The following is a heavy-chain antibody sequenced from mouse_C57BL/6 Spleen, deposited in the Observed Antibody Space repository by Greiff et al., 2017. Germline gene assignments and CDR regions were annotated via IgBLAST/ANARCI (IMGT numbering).Heavy chain of an antibody. CDR1: GFTFSDYG. CDR2: ISSGSSTI. J-gene: IGHJ2*01. V-gene: IGHV5-17*01. Sequence: EVQLQESGGGLVKPGGSLKLSCAASGFTFSDYGMHWVRQAPEKGLEWVAYISSGSSTIYYADTVKGRFTISRDNAKNTLFLHRTSLRSADTAMYYCARTSYYSNFDYWGQGTTLTVSS. CDR3: ARTSYYSNFDY. D-gene: IGHD2-5*01.